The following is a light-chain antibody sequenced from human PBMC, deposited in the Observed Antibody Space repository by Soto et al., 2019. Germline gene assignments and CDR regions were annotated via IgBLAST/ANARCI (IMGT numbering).Light chain of an antibody. CDR1: QDIDNF. V-gene: IGKV1-33*01. CDR3: QQYHSLPIT. CDR2: DAS. Sequence: DIQLTQSPSFLSASVGDRVTITCQASQDIDNFLNWYQHKPGAAPKLLIYDASTLAPGVPSRFSGTESGADFTFTISSLQPEDIATYYCQQYHSLPITFGPGTRLEIK. J-gene: IGKJ5*01.